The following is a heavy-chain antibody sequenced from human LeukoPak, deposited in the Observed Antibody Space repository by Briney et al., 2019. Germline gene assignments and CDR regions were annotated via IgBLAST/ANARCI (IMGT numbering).Heavy chain of an antibody. CDR1: GFTSSSYE. Sequence: RGSLRPSCTASGFTSSSYEMNWVRQAPGEVLEWVSYIWSTGSPTHHANSVKGRFTTSRDKATNSLYLQMSSLRADHTAVFYCAREVTVVAGEGLDVWGEGAMVTVSS. V-gene: IGHV3-48*03. CDR2: IWSTGSPT. CDR3: AREVTVVAGEGLDV. D-gene: IGHD6-19*01. J-gene: IGHJ3*01.